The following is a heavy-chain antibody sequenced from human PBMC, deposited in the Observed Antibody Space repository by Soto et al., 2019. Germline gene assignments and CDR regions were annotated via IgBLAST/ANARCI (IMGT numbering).Heavy chain of an antibody. CDR2: IWYDGSNK. D-gene: IGHD5-12*01. V-gene: IGHV3-33*01. CDR3: ARDSDSGYGGTFDY. Sequence: GGSLRLSCAASGFTLSSYGMHWVRQAPGKGLEWVAVIWYDGSNKYYADSVKGRFTISRDNSKNTLYLQMNSLRAEDTAVYYCARDSDSGYGGTFDYWGQGTLVTVSS. CDR1: GFTLSSYG. J-gene: IGHJ4*02.